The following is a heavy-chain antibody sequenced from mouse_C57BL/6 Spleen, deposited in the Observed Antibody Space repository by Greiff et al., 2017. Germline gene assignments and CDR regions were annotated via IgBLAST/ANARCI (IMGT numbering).Heavy chain of an antibody. CDR1: GYTFTSYW. CDR3: ARGLGRGYFDV. V-gene: IGHV1-50*01. CDR2: FDPSDSYT. J-gene: IGHJ1*03. Sequence: QVQLQQPGAELVKPGASVKLSCKASGYTFTSYWMQWVKQRPGQGLEWIGEFDPSDSYTNYNQKFKGKATLTVDTSSSTAYMQLSSLTSEDSAVYCCARGLGRGYFDVWGTGATVTVSS. D-gene: IGHD4-1*01.